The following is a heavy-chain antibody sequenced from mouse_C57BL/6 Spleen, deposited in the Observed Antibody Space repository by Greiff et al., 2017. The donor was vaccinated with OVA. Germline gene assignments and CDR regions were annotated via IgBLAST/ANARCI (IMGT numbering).Heavy chain of an antibody. Sequence: VQLQQSGPELVKPGASVKMSCKASGYTFTDYNMHWVKQSHGKSLEWIGYINPNNGGTSYNQKFKGKATLTVNKSSSTAYMELRSLTSEDSAVYYCARKDYYGSSYFDYWGQGTTLTVSS. CDR3: ARKDYYGSSYFDY. D-gene: IGHD1-1*01. CDR2: INPNNGGT. J-gene: IGHJ2*01. V-gene: IGHV1-22*01. CDR1: GYTFTDYN.